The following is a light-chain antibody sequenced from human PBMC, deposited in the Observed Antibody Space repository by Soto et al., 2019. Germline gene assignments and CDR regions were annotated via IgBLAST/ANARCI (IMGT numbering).Light chain of an antibody. CDR3: QQCYSSPIT. CDR2: GAS. J-gene: IGKJ5*01. CDR1: QSVSRSD. V-gene: IGKV3-20*01. Sequence: LTQSPSTVPLSPGERATLSFRVSQSVSRSDLAWYQQKPGQAPRLLIYGASSRATGIPDRFSGSGSGTDFTVTISRLEPEDVAVYYCQQCYSSPITLGPGTRLEIK.